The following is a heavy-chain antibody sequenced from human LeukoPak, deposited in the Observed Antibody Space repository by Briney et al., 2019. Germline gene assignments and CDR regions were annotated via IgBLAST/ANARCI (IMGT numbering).Heavy chain of an antibody. J-gene: IGHJ4*02. CDR1: GFTFDDYG. Sequence: GGSLRLSCAASGFTFDDYGMSWVRQAPGKGLEWVSGINWNGGSTGYADSVKGRFTISRDNAKNSLYLQMSSLRVDDTAFYYCARRSVAGATTGYYYDSWGQGTLVTVSS. CDR3: ARRSVAGATTGYYYDS. CDR2: INWNGGST. V-gene: IGHV3-20*04. D-gene: IGHD1-26*01.